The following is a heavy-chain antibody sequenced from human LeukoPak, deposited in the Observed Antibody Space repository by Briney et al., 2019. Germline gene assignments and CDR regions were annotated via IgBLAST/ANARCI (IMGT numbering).Heavy chain of an antibody. Sequence: GSLRLSCAASGFTFSSYGMHWVRQAPGKGLEWVAFIRYDGSNKYYADSVKGRFTISRDNSKNTLYLQMNSLRAEDTAVYYCASMTTVGVSFYYMDVWGKGTTVTVSS. CDR2: IRYDGSNK. D-gene: IGHD4-23*01. J-gene: IGHJ6*03. CDR1: GFTFSSYG. CDR3: ASMTTVGVSFYYMDV. V-gene: IGHV3-30*02.